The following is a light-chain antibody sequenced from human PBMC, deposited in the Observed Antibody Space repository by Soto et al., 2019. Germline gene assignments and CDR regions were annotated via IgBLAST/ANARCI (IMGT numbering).Light chain of an antibody. Sequence: DIQMTQSPSTLSGSVGDRVTITCRASQTISSWLTWYQQKPGKAPKLLIYEASSLQSGVPSRFSGSGSGTDFTLTINRLEPEDFAVYYCQQYGSSPRTFGQGTKVDIK. CDR3: QQYGSSPRT. CDR2: EAS. V-gene: IGKV1-5*01. J-gene: IGKJ1*01. CDR1: QTISSW.